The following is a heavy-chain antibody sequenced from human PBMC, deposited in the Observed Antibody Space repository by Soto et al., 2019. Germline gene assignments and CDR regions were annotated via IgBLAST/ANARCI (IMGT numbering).Heavy chain of an antibody. Sequence: GGSLRLSCAASGVTFSTYAMSWVRQAPGKGLEWVSAISGSGGSTYSADSVNGRFTISRDNSINMLYLQMNSLTTEDTAVYYCAHPRGYGVFDAYDFWGQGAMVTVSS. V-gene: IGHV3-23*01. CDR2: ISGSGGST. D-gene: IGHD4-17*01. J-gene: IGHJ3*01. CDR1: GVTFSTYA. CDR3: AHPRGYGVFDAYDF.